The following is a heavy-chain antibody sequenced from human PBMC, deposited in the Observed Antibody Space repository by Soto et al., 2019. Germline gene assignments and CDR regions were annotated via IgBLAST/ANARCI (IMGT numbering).Heavy chain of an antibody. CDR3: ARDTRQLCLDY. V-gene: IGHV3-33*01. CDR2: IWYDGSNK. CDR1: GFTFSSYG. D-gene: IGHD5-18*01. Sequence: QVQLVESGGGVVQPGRSLRLSCAASGFTFSSYGMHWVRQAPGKGLEWVAVIWYDGSNKYYADSVKGRFTISRDNSKNTLYLQMNSLRAEDTAVYYCARDTRQLCLDYWGQGTLVTVSS. J-gene: IGHJ4*02.